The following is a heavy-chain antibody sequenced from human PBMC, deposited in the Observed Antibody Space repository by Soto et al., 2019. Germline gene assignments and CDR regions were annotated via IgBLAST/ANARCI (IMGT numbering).Heavy chain of an antibody. CDR3: AIGDSSGREYGMDV. Sequence: EVQLVESGGGLVQPGRSLRLSCAASGFTFDDYAMHWVRQAPGKGLEWVSGISWNSGSIGYADSVKGRFTISRDNAKNSLYLQMNSLRAEDKALYYCAIGDSSGREYGMDVWGQGTTVTVSS. CDR2: ISWNSGSI. V-gene: IGHV3-9*01. CDR1: GFTFDDYA. D-gene: IGHD3-22*01. J-gene: IGHJ6*02.